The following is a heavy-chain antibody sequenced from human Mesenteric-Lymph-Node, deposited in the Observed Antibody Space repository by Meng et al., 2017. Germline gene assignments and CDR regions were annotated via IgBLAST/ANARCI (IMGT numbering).Heavy chain of an antibody. V-gene: IGHV1-69*13. D-gene: IGHD6-13*01. CDR3: ALVRYNWFDP. Sequence: SVKVSCKASGYTFTGYYMHWVRQAPGQGLEWMGGIIPIFGTANYAQKFQGRVTITADESTSTAYMELSSLRSEDTAVYYCALVRYNWFDPWGQGTLVTVSS. CDR1: GYTFTGYY. CDR2: IIPIFGTA. J-gene: IGHJ5*02.